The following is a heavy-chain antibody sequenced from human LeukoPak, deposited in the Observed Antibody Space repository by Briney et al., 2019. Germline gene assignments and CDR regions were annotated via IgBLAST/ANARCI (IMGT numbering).Heavy chain of an antibody. V-gene: IGHV1-18*01. CDR2: ISAYNGNT. J-gene: IGHJ6*02. CDR3: ASSNYDRLYYYYGMDV. D-gene: IGHD3-22*01. CDR1: GYTFTSYG. Sequence: ASVKVSCKASGYTFTSYGISWMRQAPGQGLEWMGWISAYNGNTNYAQKLQGRVTMTTDTSTSTAYMGLRSLRSDDTAVYYCASSNYDRLYYYYGMDVWGQGTTVTVSS.